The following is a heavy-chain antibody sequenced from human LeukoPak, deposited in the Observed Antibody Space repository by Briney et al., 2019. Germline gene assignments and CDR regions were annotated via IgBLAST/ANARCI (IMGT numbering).Heavy chain of an antibody. CDR1: GFTFSSYG. J-gene: IGHJ4*02. CDR3: ARDPIAVAGSPHFDY. D-gene: IGHD6-19*01. Sequence: GGSLRLSCAASGFTFSSYGMHWVRQAPGKGLEWVAFMRYDGSNKYYADSVKGRFTISRDNSKNTLYLQMNSLRAEDTAVYYCARDPIAVAGSPHFDYWGQGTLVTVSS. CDR2: MRYDGSNK. V-gene: IGHV3-30*02.